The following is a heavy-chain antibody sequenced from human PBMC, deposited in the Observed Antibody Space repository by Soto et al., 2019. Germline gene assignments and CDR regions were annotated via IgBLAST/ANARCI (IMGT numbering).Heavy chain of an antibody. V-gene: IGHV1-69*13. CDR2: IIPIFGTA. Sequence: RASVKVSCKASGGTFSSYAISWVRQAPGQGLEWMGGIIPIFGTANYAQKFQGRVTITADESTSTAYMELSSLRSEDTAVYYCARNYYYSSGDLATLYYDYWSQGSLVTVSA. CDR3: ARNYYYSSGDLATLYYDY. D-gene: IGHD3-22*01. CDR1: GGTFSSYA. J-gene: IGHJ4*02.